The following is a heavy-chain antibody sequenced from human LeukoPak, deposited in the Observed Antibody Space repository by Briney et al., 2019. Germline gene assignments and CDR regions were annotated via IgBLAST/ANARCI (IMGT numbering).Heavy chain of an antibody. Sequence: EAGPTLVKPTQTLTLTCTFSGFSLTTSGVGVGWIRQPPGKALEWLALIYWDDDKRYSPSLKIRLTITKDTSTNQVVLTMTNMDPVDTATYYCARTLLTGGAFDVWGQGTMVTVSS. J-gene: IGHJ3*01. CDR2: IYWDDDK. D-gene: IGHD7-27*01. CDR3: ARTLLTGGAFDV. V-gene: IGHV2-5*02. CDR1: GFSLTTSGVG.